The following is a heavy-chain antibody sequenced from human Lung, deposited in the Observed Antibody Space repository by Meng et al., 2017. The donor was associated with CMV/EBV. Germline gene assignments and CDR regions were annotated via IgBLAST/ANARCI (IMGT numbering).Heavy chain of an antibody. CDR3: ARSTAVAGPRGFLDY. D-gene: IGHD6-19*01. V-gene: IGHV5-51*01. Sequence: ASPLTTYWIGWVRQMPGKGLEWVGIIYPGDSDTRYSPSFQGQVTISADKSISTAYLQWSSLKASDTAMYYCARSTAVAGPRGFLDYWGQGTLVTVSS. CDR1: ASPLTTYW. J-gene: IGHJ4*02. CDR2: IYPGDSDT.